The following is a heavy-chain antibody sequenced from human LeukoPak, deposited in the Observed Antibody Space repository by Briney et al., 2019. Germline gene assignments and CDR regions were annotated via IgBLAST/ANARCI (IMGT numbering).Heavy chain of an antibody. CDR3: ARESWHQRAFDI. D-gene: IGHD5-24*01. Sequence: GGSLRLSCAASGFTFSSYEMNWVRQAPGKGLEWVSYISSGGSTIYYADSVKGRFTISRDNAKNSLYLQMNSLRAEDTAVYYCARESWHQRAFDIWGQGTMVTVSS. J-gene: IGHJ3*02. CDR2: ISSGGSTI. V-gene: IGHV3-48*03. CDR1: GFTFSSYE.